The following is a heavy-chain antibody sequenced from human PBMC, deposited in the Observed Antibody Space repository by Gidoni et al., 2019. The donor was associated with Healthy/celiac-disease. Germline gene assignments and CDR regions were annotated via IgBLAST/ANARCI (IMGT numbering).Heavy chain of an antibody. CDR1: GFTASTNY. J-gene: IGHJ6*03. D-gene: IGHD4-17*01. CDR3: ASETTVTVDAYYYMDV. V-gene: IGHV3-66*02. Sequence: EVQLVESGGGLVQPGGSLRLSCAASGFTASTNYMSWVRQAPGKGLEWVSVIYSGGSTYYADSVKGRFTISRDNSKNTLYLQMNSLRAEDTAVYYCASETTVTVDAYYYMDVWGKGTTVTVSS. CDR2: IYSGGST.